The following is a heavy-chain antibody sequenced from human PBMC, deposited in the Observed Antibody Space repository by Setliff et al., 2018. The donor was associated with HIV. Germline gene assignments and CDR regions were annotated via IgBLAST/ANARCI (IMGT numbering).Heavy chain of an antibody. CDR1: GASISSGDYY. J-gene: IGHJ2*01. CDR2: ICYSGST. V-gene: IGHV4-30-4*08. D-gene: IGHD3-22*01. CDR3: ARDPYDTSGYSNYYFDL. Sequence: LSLPCTVSGASISSGDYYWTWIRQPPGKGLEWIGYICYSGSTYYNPSLKSRVTISVDTSKNQFSLKLNSVTAADTAVYYCARDPYDTSGYSNYYFDLWGRGTLVTVSS.